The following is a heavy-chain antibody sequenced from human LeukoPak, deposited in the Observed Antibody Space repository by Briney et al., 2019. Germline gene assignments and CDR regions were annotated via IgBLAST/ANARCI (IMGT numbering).Heavy chain of an antibody. CDR2: IIPIFGTA. CDR1: GYTFTSYG. V-gene: IGHV1-69*05. CDR3: AREVGYCTNGVCYIDY. D-gene: IGHD2-8*01. J-gene: IGHJ4*02. Sequence: SVKVSCKASGYTFTSYGISWVRQAPGQGLEWMGRIIPIFGTANYAQKFQGRVTITTDESTSTAYMELSSLRSEDTAVYYCAREVGYCTNGVCYIDYWGQGTLVTVSS.